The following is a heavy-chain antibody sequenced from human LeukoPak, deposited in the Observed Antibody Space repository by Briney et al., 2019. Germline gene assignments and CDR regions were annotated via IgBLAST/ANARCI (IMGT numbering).Heavy chain of an antibody. CDR3: ASSLLTGYPYYYGMDV. CDR2: IYYTGST. Sequence: SETLSLTCTVSGGSISSSSFYWGWIRQPPGKGLEWIATIYYTGSTYYNPSLESRVTISADTSKNQFSLKLSSVTAADTAVYYCASSLLTGYPYYYGMDVWGQGTTVTVSS. CDR1: GGSISSSSFY. V-gene: IGHV4-39*07. J-gene: IGHJ6*02. D-gene: IGHD3-9*01.